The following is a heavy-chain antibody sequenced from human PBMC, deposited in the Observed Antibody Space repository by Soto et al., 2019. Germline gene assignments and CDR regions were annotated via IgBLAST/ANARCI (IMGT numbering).Heavy chain of an antibody. CDR2: FIPIPNTA. Sequence: QVQLVQSGAEVKKPGSSVKVSCKAAGGTFSDYSFSWVRQAPGQGLEWMGRFIPIPNTANYAQKFQGRVTITADKATSTVFRELSSLRAEDTAVYYCTRGGSGFSGYESRHWVDPWGQGTLVTVSS. J-gene: IGHJ5*02. D-gene: IGHD5-12*01. CDR3: TRGGSGFSGYESRHWVDP. CDR1: GGTFSDYS. V-gene: IGHV1-69*08.